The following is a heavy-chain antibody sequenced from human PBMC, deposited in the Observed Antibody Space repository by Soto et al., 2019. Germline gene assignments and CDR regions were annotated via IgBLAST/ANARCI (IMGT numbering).Heavy chain of an antibody. V-gene: IGHV3-30-3*01. D-gene: IGHD4-17*01. CDR2: ISYDGSNK. CDR3: AKDVNDDGGYWVNYGMDV. Sequence: GGSLRLSCAASGFTFSSYAMHWVRQAPGKGLEWVAVISYDGSNKYYADSVKGRFTISRDNSKNTLYLQMNSLRAEDTAVYYCAKDVNDDGGYWVNYGMDVWGQGTTVTVSS. CDR1: GFTFSSYA. J-gene: IGHJ6*02.